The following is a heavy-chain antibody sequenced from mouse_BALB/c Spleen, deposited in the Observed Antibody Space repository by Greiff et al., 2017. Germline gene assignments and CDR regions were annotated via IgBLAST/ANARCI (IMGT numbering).Heavy chain of an antibody. J-gene: IGHJ2*01. D-gene: IGHD2-4*01. Sequence: EVKLMESGGGLVKPGGSLKLSCAASGFTFSSYAMSWVRQTPEKRLEWVASISSGGSTYYPDSVKGRFTISRDNARNILYLQMSSLRSEDTAMYYCARRMITRDYFDYWGQGTTLTVSS. CDR3: ARRMITRDYFDY. CDR2: ISSGGST. CDR1: GFTFSSYA. V-gene: IGHV5-6-5*01.